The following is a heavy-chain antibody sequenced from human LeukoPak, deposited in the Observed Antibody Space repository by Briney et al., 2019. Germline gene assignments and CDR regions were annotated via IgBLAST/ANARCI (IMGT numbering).Heavy chain of an antibody. CDR1: GFIFSNYG. D-gene: IGHD6-6*01. Sequence: GGSLRLSCAASGFIFSNYGMHWVRQAPGKGLEWVSSINSSSSYIYYADSVKGRFTISRDNAKNSLYLQMNSLRAEDTAVYYCARDGQQLVPCDYWGQGTLVTVSS. CDR3: ARDGQQLVPCDY. J-gene: IGHJ4*02. V-gene: IGHV3-21*01. CDR2: INSSSSYI.